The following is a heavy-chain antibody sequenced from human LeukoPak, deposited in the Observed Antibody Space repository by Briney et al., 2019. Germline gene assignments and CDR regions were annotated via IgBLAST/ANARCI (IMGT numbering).Heavy chain of an antibody. CDR3: AKDMQTWPRFPDY. V-gene: IGHV3-23*01. CDR2: INDNGSTR. J-gene: IGHJ4*02. CDR1: GFTFNTYA. D-gene: IGHD5-12*01. Sequence: GSLRLSCAASGFTFNTYAMSWVRQAPGKGLEWVSGINDNGSTRFYAASVKGRFTSSRDNPKNTLYLQMNGLRVEDTAVYYCAKDMQTWPRFPDYWGQGTLVTVSS.